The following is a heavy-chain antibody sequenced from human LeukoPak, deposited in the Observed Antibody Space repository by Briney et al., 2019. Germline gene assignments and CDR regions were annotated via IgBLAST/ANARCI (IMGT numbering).Heavy chain of an antibody. CDR2: INHSGST. J-gene: IGHJ4*02. D-gene: IGHD2-2*01. CDR3: ARGLGPRYCSSTSCRALFDY. V-gene: IGHV4-34*01. Sequence: SETLSLTCAVYGGSFSGYYWSWIRQPPGKGLEWIGEINHSGSTNYNPSLKSRVTISVDTSKNQFSLKLSSVTAADTAVYYCARGLGPRYCSSTSCRALFDYWGQGTLVTVS. CDR1: GGSFSGYY.